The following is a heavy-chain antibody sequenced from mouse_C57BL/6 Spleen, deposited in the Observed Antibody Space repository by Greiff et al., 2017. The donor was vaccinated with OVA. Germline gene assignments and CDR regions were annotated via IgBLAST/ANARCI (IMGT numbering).Heavy chain of an antibody. Sequence: QVQLQQPGAELVKPGASVKMSCKASGYTFTSYWITWVKQRPGQGLEWIGDIYPGSGSTNYNEKLKSKATLTVDTSSSTAYMQLSSLTSEDSAVYYCAREEDDYDWFAYWGQGTLVTVSA. D-gene: IGHD2-4*01. CDR3: AREEDDYDWFAY. J-gene: IGHJ3*01. V-gene: IGHV1-55*01. CDR1: GYTFTSYW. CDR2: IYPGSGST.